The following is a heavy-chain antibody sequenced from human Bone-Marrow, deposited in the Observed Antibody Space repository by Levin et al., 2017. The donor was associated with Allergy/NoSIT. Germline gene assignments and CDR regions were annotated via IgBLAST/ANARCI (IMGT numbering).Heavy chain of an antibody. CDR3: ARTFIAAAGTFPTMWFDP. V-gene: IGHV4-39*01. J-gene: IGHJ5*02. D-gene: IGHD6-13*01. Sequence: MSSETLSLTCTVSGGSISSSSYYWGWIRQPPGKGLEWIGSIYYSGSTYYNPSLKSRVTISVDTSKNQFSLKLSSVTAADTAVYYCARTFIAAAGTFPTMWFDPWGQGTLVTVSS. CDR1: GGSISSSSYY. CDR2: IYYSGST.